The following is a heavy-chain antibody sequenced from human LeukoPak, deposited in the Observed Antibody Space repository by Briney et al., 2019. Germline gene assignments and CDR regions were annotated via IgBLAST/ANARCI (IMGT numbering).Heavy chain of an antibody. Sequence: PTGGSLRLSCAASGFTFSSYAMSWVRQAPGKGLEWVSAISGSGGSTYYADSVKGRFTIPRDNSKNTLYLQMNSLRAEDTAVYYCAKDRSVADTFDYWGQGTLVTVSS. CDR2: ISGSGGST. D-gene: IGHD6-19*01. CDR1: GFTFSSYA. CDR3: AKDRSVADTFDY. V-gene: IGHV3-23*01. J-gene: IGHJ4*02.